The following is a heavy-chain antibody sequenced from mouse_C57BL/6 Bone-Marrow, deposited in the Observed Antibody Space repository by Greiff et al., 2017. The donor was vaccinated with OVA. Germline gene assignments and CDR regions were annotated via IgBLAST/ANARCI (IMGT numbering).Heavy chain of an antibody. Sequence: VNLVESGAELARPGASVKMSCKASGYTFTSYTMHWVKQRPGQGLEWIGYINPSSGYTKYNQKFKDKATLTADKSSSTAYMQLSSLTSEDSAVYYCARRGWDWYFDVWGTGTTVTVSS. V-gene: IGHV1-4*01. CDR2: INPSSGYT. CDR1: GYTFTSYT. J-gene: IGHJ1*03. CDR3: ARRGWDWYFDV. D-gene: IGHD3-3*01.